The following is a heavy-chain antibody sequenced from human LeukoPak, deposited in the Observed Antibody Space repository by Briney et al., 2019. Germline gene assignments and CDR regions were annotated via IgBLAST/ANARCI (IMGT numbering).Heavy chain of an antibody. D-gene: IGHD6-19*01. V-gene: IGHV1-18*01. CDR3: ARDLPVPRMYSSGWYGVAGRWFDP. CDR1: GYTFTSYG. J-gene: IGHJ5*02. CDR2: ISAYNGNT. Sequence: ASVKVSCKASGYTFTSYGISWVRQAPGHALEWMGWISAYNGNTNYAQKLEGRVTMTTDTSTSTAYMQLRSLRYDATAVYYCARDLPVPRMYSSGWYGVAGRWFDPWGQGTLVTVSS.